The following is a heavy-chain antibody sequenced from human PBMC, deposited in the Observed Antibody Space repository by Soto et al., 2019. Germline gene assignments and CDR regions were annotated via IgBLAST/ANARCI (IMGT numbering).Heavy chain of an antibody. CDR2: IKHSGST. Sequence: SEPLSLTCAVYGGSFSGYYWSWIRQPPGKGLEWRGAIKHSGSTDYHQSLDSRVTRSEDTSKSQFTLKLSSVTAADTAVYYCARIPYDSSAYYSYYDYCMDVWGQGTAVTVSS. V-gene: IGHV4-34*01. CDR1: GGSFSGYY. J-gene: IGHJ6*02. D-gene: IGHD3-22*01. CDR3: ARIPYDSSAYYSYYDYCMDV.